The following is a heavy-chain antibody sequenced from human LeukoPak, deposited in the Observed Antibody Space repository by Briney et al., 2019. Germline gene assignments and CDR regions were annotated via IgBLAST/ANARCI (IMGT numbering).Heavy chain of an antibody. V-gene: IGHV3-74*01. Sequence: TGGSQRLSCAASGFTFSSYWMHWVRQAPGKGLVWVSRIYIDGSSTNYADSVKGRFTISRDNAKNTLYLQMNSLRAEDTAVYYCARARSSLGLWFGELRNWGQGTLVTVSS. D-gene: IGHD3-10*01. J-gene: IGHJ4*02. CDR2: IYIDGSST. CDR1: GFTFSSYW. CDR3: ARARSSLGLWFGELRN.